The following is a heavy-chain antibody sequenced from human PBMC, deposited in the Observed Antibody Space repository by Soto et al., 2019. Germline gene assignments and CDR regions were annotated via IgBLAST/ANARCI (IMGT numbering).Heavy chain of an antibody. CDR3: ARDIDYYGSGSYYGY. D-gene: IGHD3-10*01. J-gene: IGHJ4*02. Sequence: PXGSLRLCCAASGFTVSSNYMSWVRQAPGKGLEWVSVIYSGGSTYYADSVKGRFTISRDNSKNTLYLQMNSLRAEDTAVYYCARDIDYYGSGSYYGYWGQGTLVTVSS. CDR1: GFTVSSNY. V-gene: IGHV3-53*01. CDR2: IYSGGST.